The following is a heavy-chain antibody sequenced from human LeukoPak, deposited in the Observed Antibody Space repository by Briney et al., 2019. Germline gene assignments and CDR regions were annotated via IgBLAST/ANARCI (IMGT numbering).Heavy chain of an antibody. Sequence: SETLFLTCTVSGGSISSGGYYWSWIRQHPGTGLEWIGYIYYSGSTYYNPSLKSRVTISVDTSKNQFSLKLSSVTAADTAVYYCARANIVVVPAAPDFDYWGQGTLVTVSS. V-gene: IGHV4-31*03. J-gene: IGHJ4*02. CDR3: ARANIVVVPAAPDFDY. CDR1: GGSISSGGYY. CDR2: IYYSGST. D-gene: IGHD2-2*01.